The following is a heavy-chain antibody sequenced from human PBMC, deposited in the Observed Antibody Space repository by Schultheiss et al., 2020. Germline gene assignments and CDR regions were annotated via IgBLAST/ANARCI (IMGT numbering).Heavy chain of an antibody. CDR2: INPNSGGT. Sequence: ASVKVSCKASGGTFSSYAISWVRQAPGQGLEWMGWINPNSGGTNYAQKFQGRVTMTTDTSTSTAYMELRSLRSDDTAVYYCARGEGYNWNDEFGYWGQGTLVTVAS. D-gene: IGHD1-1*01. J-gene: IGHJ4*02. CDR1: GGTFSSYA. V-gene: IGHV1-18*01. CDR3: ARGEGYNWNDEFGY.